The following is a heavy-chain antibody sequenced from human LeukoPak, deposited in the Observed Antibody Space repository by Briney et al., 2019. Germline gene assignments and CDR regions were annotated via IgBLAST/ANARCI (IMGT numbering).Heavy chain of an antibody. D-gene: IGHD6-19*01. Sequence: PSETLSLTCAVYGGSFSGYYWSWIRQPPGKGLEWIGEINHSGSTNYNPSLKSRVTISVDTSKNQFSLKLSSVTAADTAVYYCARGPAETRIIDYWGQGTLVTVSS. CDR1: GGSFSGYY. V-gene: IGHV4-34*01. CDR3: ARGPAETRIIDY. J-gene: IGHJ4*02. CDR2: INHSGST.